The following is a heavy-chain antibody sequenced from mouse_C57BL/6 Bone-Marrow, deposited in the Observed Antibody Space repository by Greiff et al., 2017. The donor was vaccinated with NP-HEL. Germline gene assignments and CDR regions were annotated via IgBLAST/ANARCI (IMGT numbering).Heavy chain of an antibody. D-gene: IGHD1-1*01. CDR1: GYTFTDYY. V-gene: IGHV1-26*01. CDR3: ARSGYYGSLFDY. CDR2: INPNNGGT. Sequence: EVQLVESGPELVKPGASVKISCKASGYTFTDYYMNWVKQSHGKSLEWIGDINPNNGGTSYNQKFKGKATLTVDKSSSTAYMELRSLTSEDSAVYYCARSGYYGSLFDYWGQGTTLTVSS. J-gene: IGHJ2*01.